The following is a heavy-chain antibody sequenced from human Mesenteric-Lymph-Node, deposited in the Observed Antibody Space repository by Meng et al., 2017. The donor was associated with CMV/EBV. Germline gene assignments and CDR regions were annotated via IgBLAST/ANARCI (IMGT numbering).Heavy chain of an antibody. CDR1: GYPISSGYY. CDR3: ARENYGSGNPNWFDP. CDR2: VYYSGNT. V-gene: IGHV4-38-2*02. J-gene: IGHJ5*02. Sequence: SETLSLTCTVSGYPISSGYYWGWIRQPPGKGLEWIGSVYYSGNTYHNPSLKSRVTISVDTSKNQFSLKLNSVTAADTAVYYCARENYGSGNPNWFDPWGQGTLVTVSS. D-gene: IGHD3-10*01.